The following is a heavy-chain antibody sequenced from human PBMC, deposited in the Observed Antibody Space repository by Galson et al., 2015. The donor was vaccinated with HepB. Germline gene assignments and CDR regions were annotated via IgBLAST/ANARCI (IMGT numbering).Heavy chain of an antibody. V-gene: IGHV1-18*01. D-gene: IGHD3-22*01. CDR1: GYTFTSYG. CDR3: AVGLVGYDSSGYYSDY. CDR2: ISAYNGNT. Sequence: SVKVSCKASGYTFTSYGISWVRQAPGQGLEWMGWISAYNGNTNYAQKLQGRVTMTTDTSTSTAYMELRSLRSDDTAVYYCAVGLVGYDSSGYYSDYWGQGTLVTVSS. J-gene: IGHJ4*02.